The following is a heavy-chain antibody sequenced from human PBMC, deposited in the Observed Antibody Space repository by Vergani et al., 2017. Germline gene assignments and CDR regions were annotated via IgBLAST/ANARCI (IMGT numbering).Heavy chain of an antibody. V-gene: IGHV3-66*02. CDR1: SFSVSSHY. Sequence: LVESGGGLVQPGGSLRLSCAASSFSVSSHYMTWVRQAPGKGLEWVSTINIGGRTSYADSVKGRLTLTRDDSKNTLHLQMNSLRPEDTAVYYCARGMTTETTELDGFEIWGQGTMVSVSS. D-gene: IGHD4-17*01. J-gene: IGHJ3*02. CDR2: INIGGRT. CDR3: ARGMTTETTELDGFEI.